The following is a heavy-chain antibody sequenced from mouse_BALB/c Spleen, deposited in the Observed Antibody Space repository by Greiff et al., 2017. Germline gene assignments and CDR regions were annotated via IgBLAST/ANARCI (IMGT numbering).Heavy chain of an antibody. CDR3: ARSFYGWGYFDV. Sequence: EVKLMESGGGLVQPGGSRKLSCAASGFTFSSFGMHWVRQAPEKGLEWVAYISSGSSTIYYADTVKGRFTISRDNPKNTLFLQMTSLRSEDTAMYYCARSFYGWGYFDVWGAGTTVTVSS. D-gene: IGHD1-2*01. V-gene: IGHV5-17*02. J-gene: IGHJ1*01. CDR1: GFTFSSFG. CDR2: ISSGSSTI.